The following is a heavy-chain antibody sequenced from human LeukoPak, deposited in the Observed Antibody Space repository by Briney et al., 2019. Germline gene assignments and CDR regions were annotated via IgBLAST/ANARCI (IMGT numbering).Heavy chain of an antibody. J-gene: IGHJ4*02. CDR2: IYTGGNT. D-gene: IGHD5-12*01. V-gene: IGHV3-53*01. CDR1: GFTFDSNH. CDR3: ARGDDSGYYDYFDY. Sequence: PGGSLRLSCAASGFTFDSNHLSWVRQAPGKGLEWVSTIYTGGNTYYAASVKGRFTISRDFSKNTVFLHMNSLRAEDTAMYYCARGDDSGYYDYFDYWGQGALVTVSS.